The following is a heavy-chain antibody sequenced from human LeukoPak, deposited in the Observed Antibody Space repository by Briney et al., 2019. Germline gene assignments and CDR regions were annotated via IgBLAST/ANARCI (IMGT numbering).Heavy chain of an antibody. CDR2: IKTDGSIA. CDR1: GFSFSFYW. J-gene: IGHJ4*02. D-gene: IGHD3-22*01. V-gene: IGHV3-74*01. CDR3: ARDRGDYYDSSVDY. Sequence: TGGSLRLSCAASGFSFSFYWMHWVRQAPGKGPVWVSRIKTDGSIADYADSVKGRFTISRDNAKNTLYLQMNSLRAEDTAVYYCARDRGDYYDSSVDYWGQGTLVTVSS.